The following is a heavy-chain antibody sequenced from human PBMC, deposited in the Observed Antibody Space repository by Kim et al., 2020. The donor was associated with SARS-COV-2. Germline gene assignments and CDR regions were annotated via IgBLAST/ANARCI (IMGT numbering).Heavy chain of an antibody. V-gene: IGHV1-18*04. D-gene: IGHD3-3*01. Sequence: ASVKVSCKASGYTFTSYGISWVRQAPGQGLEWMGWISAYNGNTNYAQKLQGRVTMTTDTSTSTAYMELRSLRSDDTAVYYCARGGRVLRFLEWLSKGGSDYYGMDVWGQGTTVTVSS. J-gene: IGHJ6*02. CDR1: GYTFTSYG. CDR2: ISAYNGNT. CDR3: ARGGRVLRFLEWLSKGGSDYYGMDV.